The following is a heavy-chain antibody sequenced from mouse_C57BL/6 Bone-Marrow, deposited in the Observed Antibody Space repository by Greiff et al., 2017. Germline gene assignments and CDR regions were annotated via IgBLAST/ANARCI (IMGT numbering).Heavy chain of an antibody. CDR2: IYPRDGST. CDR1: GYTFTSYD. V-gene: IGHV1-85*01. CDR3: ARLEFDGSSGDWYFDV. Sequence: QVHVKQSGPELVKPGASVKLSCKASGYTFTSYDINWVKQRPGQGLEWIGWIYPRDGSTKYNEKFKGKATLTVDTSSSTAYMELHSLSSEDSAVYFCARLEFDGSSGDWYFDVWGTETTVTVSS. J-gene: IGHJ1*03. D-gene: IGHD1-1*01.